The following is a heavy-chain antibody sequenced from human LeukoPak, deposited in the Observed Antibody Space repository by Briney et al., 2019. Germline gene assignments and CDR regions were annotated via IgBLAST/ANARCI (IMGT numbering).Heavy chain of an antibody. D-gene: IGHD6-13*01. CDR2: SYSTGST. V-gene: IGHV4-4*07. Sequence: SETLTLTCTVSGGYISSYYWSWIRQPAGKGLEWIGRSYSTGSTNYNPSLKSRVTMSVDTSKNQFSLRLRSVTAADTAVYYCARQIASAGTAGFDFWGQGALVTVSS. CDR3: ARQIASAGTAGFDF. J-gene: IGHJ4*02. CDR1: GGYISSYY.